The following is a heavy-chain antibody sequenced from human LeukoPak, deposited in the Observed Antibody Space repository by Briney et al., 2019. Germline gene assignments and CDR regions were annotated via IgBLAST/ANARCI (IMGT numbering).Heavy chain of an antibody. CDR2: ISGSGGST. CDR3: AKLGSWTLLEVRFTLNLEYYFDY. J-gene: IGHJ4*02. V-gene: IGHV3-23*01. CDR1: GFTFSSYA. D-gene: IGHD3-10*01. Sequence: GGSLRLSCAASGFTFSSYAMSWVRQAPGKGLEWVSAISGSGGSTYYADSVKGRFTISRDNSKNTLYLQMNSPRAEDTAVYYCAKLGSWTLLEVRFTLNLEYYFDYWGQGTLVTVSS.